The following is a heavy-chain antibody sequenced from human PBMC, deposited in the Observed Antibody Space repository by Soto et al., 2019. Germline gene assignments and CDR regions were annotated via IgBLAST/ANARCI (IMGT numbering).Heavy chain of an antibody. D-gene: IGHD3-22*01. CDR1: GGTFSSYA. Sequence: ASVKVSCKASGGTFSSYAISWVRQAPGQGLEWMGGIIPIFGTANYAQKFQGRVTITADESTSTAYMELSSLRSEDTAVYYCARGIRYYYDSSGYYPFGYWGQGTLVTVSS. CDR3: ARGIRYYYDSSGYYPFGY. J-gene: IGHJ4*02. V-gene: IGHV1-69*13. CDR2: IIPIFGTA.